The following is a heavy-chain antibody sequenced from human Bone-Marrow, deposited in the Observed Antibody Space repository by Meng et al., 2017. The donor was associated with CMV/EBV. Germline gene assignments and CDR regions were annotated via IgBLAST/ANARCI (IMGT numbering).Heavy chain of an antibody. Sequence: GESLKISCAASGFTYNDYYMSWIRQAPGKGLEWVSYISGSAGTIYYADSVKGRFTISRDNAKDSLSLQLNSLRVEDTAVYYCARAGPTYTSPVDVWAQGTTVTVSS. J-gene: IGHJ6*02. CDR1: GFTYNDYY. CDR3: ARAGPTYTSPVDV. CDR2: ISGSAGTI. V-gene: IGHV3-11*01.